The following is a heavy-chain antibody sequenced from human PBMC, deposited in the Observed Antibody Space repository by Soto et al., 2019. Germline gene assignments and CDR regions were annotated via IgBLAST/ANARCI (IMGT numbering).Heavy chain of an antibody. Sequence: GGSLRLSCAASGFTFTSYAMSWVRLTPGKGLEWVSAISGSGSNTFYADSVRGRFTISRDNSKNTVFLQMNNLRAEDTAVYFCARDRATFDYWGQGXRVTVYS. CDR3: ARDRATFDY. J-gene: IGHJ4*02. V-gene: IGHV3-23*01. D-gene: IGHD1-26*01. CDR2: ISGSGSNT. CDR1: GFTFTSYA.